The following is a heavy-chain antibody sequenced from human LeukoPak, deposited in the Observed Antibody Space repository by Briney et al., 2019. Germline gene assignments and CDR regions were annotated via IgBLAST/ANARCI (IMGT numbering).Heavy chain of an antibody. D-gene: IGHD1-1*01. CDR2: TYYRTTWYN. CDR1: GDSVSSNSAA. J-gene: IGHJ5*02. V-gene: IGHV6-1*01. CDR3: TRDDPPTGIDP. Sequence: SQTLSLTCAISGDSVSSNSAAWNWIRQSPSMGLEWLGRTYYRTTWYNDYAVSVKSRITISADTSKNQFSLQLNSVTPEDTAVYYCTRDDPPTGIDPWGQGTLVTVSS.